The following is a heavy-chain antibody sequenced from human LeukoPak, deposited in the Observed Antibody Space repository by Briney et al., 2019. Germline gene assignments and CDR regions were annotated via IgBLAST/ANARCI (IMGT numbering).Heavy chain of an antibody. V-gene: IGHV3-21*01. CDR2: IGFSSGYI. J-gene: IGHJ4*02. Sequence: GSLRLSCAASGFTFSSYTMNWVRQAPGKGLEWVSSIGFSSGYIYYADSVKGRFTISRDNAKSSLYLQMNSLRAEDTAIYYCARDGGSAWFLDYWGQGTLVTVSS. CDR1: GFTFSSYT. CDR3: ARDGGSAWFLDY. D-gene: IGHD6-19*01.